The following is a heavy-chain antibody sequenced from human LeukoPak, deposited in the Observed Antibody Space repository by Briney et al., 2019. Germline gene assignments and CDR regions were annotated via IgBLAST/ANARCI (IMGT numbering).Heavy chain of an antibody. Sequence: GGSLRLSCAASDFSVSTNYMSWVRQAPGKGLEWLSLIYSGGSTYYADSVKGRFTISRDNSKNTLYLQMNSLRAEDTAVYYCAKDTTIRIAVAGTGYDYWGQGTLVTVSS. J-gene: IGHJ4*02. D-gene: IGHD6-19*01. CDR3: AKDTTIRIAVAGTGYDY. V-gene: IGHV3-53*01. CDR2: IYSGGST. CDR1: DFSVSTNY.